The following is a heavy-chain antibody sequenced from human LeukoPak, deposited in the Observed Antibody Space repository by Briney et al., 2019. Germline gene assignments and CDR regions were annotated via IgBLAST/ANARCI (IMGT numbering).Heavy chain of an antibody. CDR1: GGPISSGSYY. J-gene: IGHJ4*02. CDR3: ARASAAAPFDY. D-gene: IGHD2-2*01. V-gene: IGHV4-61*02. CDR2: NYTSGST. Sequence: SETLSLTCTVSGGPISSGSYYWSWIRQPAGKGLEWIGRNYTSGSTNYNPSLKSRVTISVDTSKNQFSLKLSSVTAADTAVYYCARASAAAPFDYWGQGTLVTVSS.